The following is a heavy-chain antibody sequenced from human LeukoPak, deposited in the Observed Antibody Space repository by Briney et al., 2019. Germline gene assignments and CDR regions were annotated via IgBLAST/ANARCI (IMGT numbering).Heavy chain of an antibody. CDR2: INPNSGGT. J-gene: IGHJ5*02. D-gene: IGHD2-21*02. V-gene: IGHV1-2*02. Sequence: ASVKVSCKASGYTFTGYYMHWVRQAPGQGLEWMGWINPNSGGTNYAQKFQGRVTITADKSTSTAYMELSSLRSEDTAVYYCARGLAYCGGDCYSRWFDPWGQGTLVTVSS. CDR3: ARGLAYCGGDCYSRWFDP. CDR1: GYTFTGYY.